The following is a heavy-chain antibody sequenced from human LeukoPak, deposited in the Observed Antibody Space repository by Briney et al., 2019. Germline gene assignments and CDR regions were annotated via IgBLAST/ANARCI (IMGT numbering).Heavy chain of an antibody. CDR3: AKDVGSGSYWSPSDN. CDR2: IWYDGSKE. D-gene: IGHD3-10*01. CDR1: GFTFRGYG. J-gene: IGHJ4*02. Sequence: GGSLRLSCEASGFTFRGYGMHWVRQAPGKGLEWRAVIWYDGSKEYYVDSVKGRFTISRDNSKNTLYLQMNSLRAEDTAVYYCAKDVGSGSYWSPSDNWGQGTLVTVSS. V-gene: IGHV3-33*06.